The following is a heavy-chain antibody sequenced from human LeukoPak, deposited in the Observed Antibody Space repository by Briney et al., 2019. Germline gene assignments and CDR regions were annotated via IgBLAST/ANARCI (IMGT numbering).Heavy chain of an antibody. CDR3: ARVGCSGYDS. D-gene: IGHD5-12*01. Sequence: PGGSLRLSCATSGFVFSNYAMNWVRHAPGKGLEYVLAITGDGSTPYYANSVKGRFTISRDNSKNTLYLQMGSLRSEDMAVYYCARVGCSGYDSWGQGTLVTVSS. CDR1: GFVFSNYA. CDR2: ITGDGSTP. J-gene: IGHJ5*02. V-gene: IGHV3-64*01.